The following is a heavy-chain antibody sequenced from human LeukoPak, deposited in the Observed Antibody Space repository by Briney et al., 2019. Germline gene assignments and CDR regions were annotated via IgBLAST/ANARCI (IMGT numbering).Heavy chain of an antibody. CDR3: AKEYCGGGRCNDDFFDY. V-gene: IGHV3-30*18. Sequence: GGSLRLSCAASGFTFSTNGMHWVRQAPGKGLEWVAVISYDEKTKYYADSVKGRFTISRDNSRNTLYPEMNSLRAEDTAVYYCAKEYCGGGRCNDDFFDYWGQGTLVTVSS. CDR1: GFTFSTNG. J-gene: IGHJ4*02. CDR2: ISYDEKTK. D-gene: IGHD2-15*01.